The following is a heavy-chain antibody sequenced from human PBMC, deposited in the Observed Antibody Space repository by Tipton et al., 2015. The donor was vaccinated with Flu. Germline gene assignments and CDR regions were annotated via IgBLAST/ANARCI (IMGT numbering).Heavy chain of an antibody. D-gene: IGHD6-13*01. V-gene: IGHV4-61*01. Sequence: GEALGSAYYWAWIRQPPGKGLEWIGYIYNSGSTNYNPSLKSRVTISVDTSKNQFSLMLSSVSAADTAMYYCARDHGLTTGGTADWGQGTLVTVSS. CDR2: IYNSGST. CDR3: ARDHGLTTGGTAD. CDR1: GEALGSAYY. J-gene: IGHJ1*01.